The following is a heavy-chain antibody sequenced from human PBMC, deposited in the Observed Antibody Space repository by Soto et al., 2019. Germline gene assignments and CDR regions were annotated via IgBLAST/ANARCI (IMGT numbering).Heavy chain of an antibody. CDR2: INHSGST. D-gene: IGHD3-3*01. CDR3: ARVNSAGVFWSGYPYYYYGMDV. J-gene: IGHJ6*02. Sequence: SETLSLTCAVYGGSFSGYYWSWIRQPPGKGLEWIGEINHSGSTNYNPSLKRRVTISVDTSKNQSTLKLSSVTAADTAVYYCARVNSAGVFWSGYPYYYYGMDVWGQGTTVTVSS. V-gene: IGHV4-34*01. CDR1: GGSFSGYY.